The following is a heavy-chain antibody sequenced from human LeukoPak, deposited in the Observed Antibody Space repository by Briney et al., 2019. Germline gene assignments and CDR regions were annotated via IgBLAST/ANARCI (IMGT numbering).Heavy chain of an antibody. J-gene: IGHJ4*02. CDR3: AKGGRRWTMGDY. CDR2: ISGSGGST. V-gene: IGHV3-23*01. Sequence: GGSLRLSRAASGFTFSSYTMSWVRQAPGKGLEWVSAISGSGGSTYYADSVKGRFTISRDNSKNTLYLQMNSLRAEDTAVYYCAKGGRRWTMGDYWGQGTLVTVSS. CDR1: GFTFSSYT. D-gene: IGHD3/OR15-3a*01.